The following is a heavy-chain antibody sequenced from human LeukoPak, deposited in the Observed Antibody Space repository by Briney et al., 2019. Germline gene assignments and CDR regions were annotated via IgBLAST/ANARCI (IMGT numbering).Heavy chain of an antibody. Sequence: ASVKVSCKASGYTFTSYYMHWVRQGPGQGLEWMGIINPSGGSTSYAQKFQGRVTMARDMSTSTVYMELSSLRSEDTAVYYCARDGGPFDYWGQGTLVTVSS. V-gene: IGHV1-46*01. J-gene: IGHJ4*02. CDR1: GYTFTSYY. D-gene: IGHD2-15*01. CDR2: INPSGGST. CDR3: ARDGGPFDY.